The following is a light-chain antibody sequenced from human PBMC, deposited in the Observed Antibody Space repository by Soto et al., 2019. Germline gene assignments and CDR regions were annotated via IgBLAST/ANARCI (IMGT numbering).Light chain of an antibody. V-gene: IGKV1-5*01. CDR1: QSISTW. CDR2: DAS. J-gene: IGKJ1*01. CDR3: QQYNSYST. Sequence: IQMTQSPSTLSASVGPRVPITCRASQSISTWLAWYQQKPGKAPKLLIYDASSLESGVPSRLSGSGSGTEFTLTIRSLQPEDFASYYCQQYNSYSTFGQGTKVDIK.